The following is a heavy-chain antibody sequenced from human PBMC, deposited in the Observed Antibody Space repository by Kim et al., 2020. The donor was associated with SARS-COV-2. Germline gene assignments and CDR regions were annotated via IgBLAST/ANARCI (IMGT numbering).Heavy chain of an antibody. CDR2: IYYSGST. CDR3: ARHGTYSFQQQWLVGAYYFDY. Sequence: SETLSLTCTVSGGSISSSSYYWGWIRQPPGKGLEWIGSIYYSGSTYYNPSLKSRVTISVDTSKNQFSLKLSSVTAADTAVYYCARHGTYSFQQQWLVGAYYFDYWGQGTLVTVSS. D-gene: IGHD6-19*01. J-gene: IGHJ4*02. V-gene: IGHV4-39*01. CDR1: GGSISSSSYY.